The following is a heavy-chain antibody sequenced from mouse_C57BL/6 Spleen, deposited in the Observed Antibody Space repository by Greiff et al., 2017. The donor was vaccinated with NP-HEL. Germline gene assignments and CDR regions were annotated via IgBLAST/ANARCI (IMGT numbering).Heavy chain of an antibody. CDR1: GFSLTSYG. D-gene: IGHD2-1*01. Sequence: VQLQQSGPGLVQPSQSLSITCTVSGFSLTSYGVHWVRQSPGKGLEWLGVIWRGGSTDYNAAFMSRLSITKDNSKSQVFFKMNSLQADDTAIYYCAKTGEGNYYAMDYWGQGTSVTVSS. V-gene: IGHV2-5*01. CDR3: AKTGEGNYYAMDY. J-gene: IGHJ4*01. CDR2: IWRGGST.